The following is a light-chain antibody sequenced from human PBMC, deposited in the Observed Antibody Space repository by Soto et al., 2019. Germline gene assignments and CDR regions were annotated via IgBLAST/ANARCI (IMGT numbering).Light chain of an antibody. CDR2: GNS. CDR3: QSYDSSLSAHYV. CDR1: SSSIGATYD. V-gene: IGLV1-40*01. J-gene: IGLJ1*01. Sequence: QSALTQPPSVSGAPGQRVTISCPGSSSSIGATYDVQWYQQLPGTAPKLLIYGNSNRPSGVPDRFSGSKSGTSASLAITGLQADDEADYYCQSYDSSLSAHYVFGTGTKVTVL.